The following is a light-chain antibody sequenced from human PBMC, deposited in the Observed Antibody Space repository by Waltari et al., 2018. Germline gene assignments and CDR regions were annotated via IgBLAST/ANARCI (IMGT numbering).Light chain of an antibody. CDR1: SGHSTNA. J-gene: IGLJ3*02. V-gene: IGLV4-69*01. CDR2: VNSDGSH. CDR3: QTGGHGTWV. Sequence: QLVLTQSPSASASLGASAKLPCTLSSGHSTNAAPWPPQQPEKGPRFLMKVNSDGSHTKGDEIPDRFSGSSSGAERYLTISSLQSEDETDYYCQTGGHGTWVFGGGTKLTVL.